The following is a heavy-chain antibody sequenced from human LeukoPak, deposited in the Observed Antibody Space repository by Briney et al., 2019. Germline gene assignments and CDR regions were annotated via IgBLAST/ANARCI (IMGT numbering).Heavy chain of an antibody. J-gene: IGHJ3*02. CDR2: INPNSGGT. Sequence: ASVKVSCKASGHTFTNYGITWVRQAPGQGLEWMGWINPNSGGTNYAQKFQGRVTMTRDTSISTAYMELSRLRSDDTAVYYCARVRYSYGNAFDIWGQGTMVTVSS. CDR1: GHTFTNYG. D-gene: IGHD5-18*01. CDR3: ARVRYSYGNAFDI. V-gene: IGHV1-2*02.